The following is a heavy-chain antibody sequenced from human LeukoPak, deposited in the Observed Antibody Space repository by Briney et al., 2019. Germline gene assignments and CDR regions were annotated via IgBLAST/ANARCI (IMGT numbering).Heavy chain of an antibody. Sequence: ASVKVSCKASGYTLTSYGISWVRQAPGQGLEWMGWISAYNGNTNYAQKLQGRVTMTTDTSTSTAYMELRSLRSDDTAVYYCARVQVDTAMVIDFYAFDIWGQGTMVTVSS. CDR1: GYTLTSYG. D-gene: IGHD5-18*01. CDR2: ISAYNGNT. V-gene: IGHV1-18*01. CDR3: ARVQVDTAMVIDFYAFDI. J-gene: IGHJ3*02.